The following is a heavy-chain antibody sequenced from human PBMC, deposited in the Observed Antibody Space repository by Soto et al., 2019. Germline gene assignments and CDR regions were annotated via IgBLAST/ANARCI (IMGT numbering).Heavy chain of an antibody. D-gene: IGHD3-10*01. Sequence: ASVKVSCKASGYTFTSYGISWVRQAPGQGLEWMGWISAYNGNTKYAQKLQGRVTMTTDTSTSTDYMELRSLRSEDTAVYYCARGVGSGTYYNQYNWFDPWGQGTLVTVSS. CDR2: ISAYNGNT. CDR3: ARGVGSGTYYNQYNWFDP. V-gene: IGHV1-18*01. CDR1: GYTFTSYG. J-gene: IGHJ5*02.